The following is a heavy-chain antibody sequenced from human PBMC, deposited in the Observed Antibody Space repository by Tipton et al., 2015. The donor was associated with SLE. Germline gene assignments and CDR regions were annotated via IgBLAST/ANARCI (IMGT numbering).Heavy chain of an antibody. J-gene: IGHJ2*01. CDR2: IYYSGST. D-gene: IGHD3-3*01. Sequence: TLSLTCTVSGGSISSSSYYWGWIRQPPGKGLEWIGRIYYSGSTYYNPSLKSRVTISVDTSKNQFSLKLSSVTAADTAVYYCASVLRGDYWYFALWGRGTLVTVSS. CDR3: ASVLRGDYWYFAL. V-gene: IGHV4-39*01. CDR1: GGSISSSSYY.